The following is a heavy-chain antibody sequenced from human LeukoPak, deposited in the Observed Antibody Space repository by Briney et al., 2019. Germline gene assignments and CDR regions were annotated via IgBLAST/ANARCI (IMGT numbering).Heavy chain of an antibody. D-gene: IGHD1-26*01. V-gene: IGHV3-48*03. Sequence: PGGSLRLSCAASGFTFSSYEMIWVRQAPGKGLEWVSYISSSGFTIYYAGSVKGRFTISRDNAKNSLYLQMNSLRAEDTAVYYCAREVVGATFFDYWGQGTLVTVSS. J-gene: IGHJ4*02. CDR2: ISSSGFTI. CDR3: AREVVGATFFDY. CDR1: GFTFSSYE.